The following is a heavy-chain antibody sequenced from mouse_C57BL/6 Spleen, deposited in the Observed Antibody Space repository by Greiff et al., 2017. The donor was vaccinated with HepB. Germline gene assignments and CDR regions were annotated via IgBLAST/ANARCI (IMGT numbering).Heavy chain of an antibody. CDR1: GYTFTSYW. Sequence: QVHVKQPGAELVKPGASVKLSCKASGYTFTSYWMQWVKQRPGQGLEWIGEIDPSDSYTNYNQKFKGKATLTVDTSSSTAYMQLSSLTSEDSAVYYCAREGTTVDYWGQGTTLTVSS. CDR3: AREGTTVDY. J-gene: IGHJ2*01. CDR2: IDPSDSYT. D-gene: IGHD1-1*01. V-gene: IGHV1-50*01.